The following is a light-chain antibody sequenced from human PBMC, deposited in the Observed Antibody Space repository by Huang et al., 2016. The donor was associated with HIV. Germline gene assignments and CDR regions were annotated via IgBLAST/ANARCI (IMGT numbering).Light chain of an antibody. Sequence: EIVLTQSPCTLSLSPGERATLSCRASQSVSSSYLAGYQQKPGQAPRLLIYGASSRATGIPDRFSGSGSGTDFTLTISRLEPEDFAVYYCQQYGSSPWTFGQGTKVEIK. V-gene: IGKV3-20*01. J-gene: IGKJ1*01. CDR2: GAS. CDR1: QSVSSSY. CDR3: QQYGSSPWT.